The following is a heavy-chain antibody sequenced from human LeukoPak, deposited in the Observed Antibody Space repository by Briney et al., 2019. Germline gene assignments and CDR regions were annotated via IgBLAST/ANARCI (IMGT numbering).Heavy chain of an antibody. CDR3: AKLFASSGYTYFDS. Sequence: QPGGSLRLSCAASGFTVSTTYMSWVRQAPGRGLQWISVMYSAGGTYYPESVKGRFTISRDSSENTLYLQMHSLRVEDTGVYYCAKLFASSGYTYFDSWGQGTQVTVSS. D-gene: IGHD3-22*01. J-gene: IGHJ4*02. V-gene: IGHV3-66*01. CDR1: GFTVSTTY. CDR2: MYSAGGT.